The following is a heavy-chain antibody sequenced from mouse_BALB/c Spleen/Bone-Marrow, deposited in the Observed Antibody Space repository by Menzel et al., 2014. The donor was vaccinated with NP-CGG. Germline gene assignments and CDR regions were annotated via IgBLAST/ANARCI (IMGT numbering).Heavy chain of an antibody. CDR1: GFNIEDTY. J-gene: IGHJ4*01. CDR3: AEITATAYYSMDY. V-gene: IGHV14-3*02. Sequence: VQLQQSGAELVKPGASVKLSCTASGFNIEDTYIHWVKQRPEQGLEWIGRIDPANGNTKYDPKFQGKATITADTSTNTTYLQLSSLTSEDTAVYYCAEITATAYYSMDYWGQGTSVTVSS. D-gene: IGHD1-1*01. CDR2: IDPANGNT.